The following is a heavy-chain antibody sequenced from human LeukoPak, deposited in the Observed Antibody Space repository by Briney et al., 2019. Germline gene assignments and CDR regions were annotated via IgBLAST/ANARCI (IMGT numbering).Heavy chain of an antibody. V-gene: IGHV3-23*01. CDR3: AESSSGFDY. CDR1: GFTFRSYA. J-gene: IGHJ4*02. D-gene: IGHD1-1*01. CDR2: ISGSGSGGST. Sequence: GGSLRLSCAASGFTFRSYAMSWVRQAPGKGLEWVSAISGSGSGGSTYYADSVKGRFTISRDNSKNTLYLQMNSLRAEDTAVYYCAESSSGFDYWGQGTLVTVSS.